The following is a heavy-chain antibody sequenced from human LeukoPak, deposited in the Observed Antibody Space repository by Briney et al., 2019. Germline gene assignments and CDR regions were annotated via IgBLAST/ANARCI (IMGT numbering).Heavy chain of an antibody. CDR1: GYTFTDYF. D-gene: IGHD3-10*01. Sequence: ASVKVSCKASGYTFTDYFMHWVRQAPGQGLEWMGWINPNSGGTNFAQKFQGRVTMTRDTSISTAYMELSSLTSDDTAVYYCARVHRGAMPFDYWGQGTLVTVSS. CDR2: INPNSGGT. V-gene: IGHV1-2*02. J-gene: IGHJ4*02. CDR3: ARVHRGAMPFDY.